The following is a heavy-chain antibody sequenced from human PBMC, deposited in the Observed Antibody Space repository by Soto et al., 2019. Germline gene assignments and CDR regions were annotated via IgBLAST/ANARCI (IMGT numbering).Heavy chain of an antibody. V-gene: IGHV1-18*01. Sequence: QVQLVQSGAEVKKPGASVKVSCKASGYTFTNYGINWVRQAPGQGLEWMGWNSAYNGHTKYSQILQGRVTLTTDTSTSPAYLELRRLTSDDTAVYYCAREGGGTTPLGYWGQGTLVTVSS. CDR1: GYTFTNYG. CDR3: AREGGGTTPLGY. CDR2: NSAYNGHT. J-gene: IGHJ4*02. D-gene: IGHD4-17*01.